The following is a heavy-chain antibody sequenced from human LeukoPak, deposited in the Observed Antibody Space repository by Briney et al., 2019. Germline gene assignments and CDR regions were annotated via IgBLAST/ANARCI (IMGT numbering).Heavy chain of an antibody. CDR3: ARARVTTSWYYYYYMDG. CDR2: IIPIFGTA. CDR1: GGTFISYA. J-gene: IGHJ6*03. V-gene: IGHV1-69*05. Sequence: ASVTVSCKASGGTFISYAISWVRQAPGQGLEWMGGIIPIFGTANYAQKFQGRVTITTDESTSTAYMELSSLRSEDTAVYYCARARVTTSWYYYYYMDGGGKGTTVTVS. D-gene: IGHD4-17*01.